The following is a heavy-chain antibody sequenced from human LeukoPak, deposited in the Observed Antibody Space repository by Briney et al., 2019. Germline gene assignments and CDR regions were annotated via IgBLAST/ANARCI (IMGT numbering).Heavy chain of an antibody. CDR2: INSDGSST. CDR3: ARDMGRYSGYDYDY. J-gene: IGHJ4*02. V-gene: IGHV3-74*01. CDR1: GFTFSTYW. D-gene: IGHD5-12*01. Sequence: GGSLRLSRAASGFTFSTYWMHWVRQAPGKGLVWVSRINSDGSSTRYADSVKGRFTISRDNAKKSLYLQMNSLRAEDTAVYYCARDMGRYSGYDYDYWDQGTLVTASS.